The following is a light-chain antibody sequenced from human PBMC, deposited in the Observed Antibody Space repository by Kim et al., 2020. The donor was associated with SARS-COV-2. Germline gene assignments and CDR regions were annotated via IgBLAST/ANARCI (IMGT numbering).Light chain of an antibody. CDR3: QTFDSAPFT. V-gene: IGKV1-27*01. Sequence: DIQMTQSPSSLSVSVGDRVAITCRASQGISNYLAWYHQKPGEVPKLLIYAASTLQSGVPSRFSGSGSGTDFTLTISSLQPEDVGTYYCQTFDSAPFTFGPGPRWISN. J-gene: IGKJ3*01. CDR1: QGISNY. CDR2: AAS.